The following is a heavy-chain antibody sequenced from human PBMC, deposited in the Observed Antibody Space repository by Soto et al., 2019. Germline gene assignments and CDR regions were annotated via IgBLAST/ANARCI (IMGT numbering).Heavy chain of an antibody. CDR1: GFTFSSYG. D-gene: IGHD3-10*01. J-gene: IGHJ6*02. CDR3: AKSRASMVRGVVLYCGRDV. CDR2: ISFDGSKE. Sequence: QVQLVESGGGVLQRGRSLRLSCAASGFTFSSYGMHWVRQAPGKGLEWVTGISFDGSKEYYADSVKGRFTISIDNSKVTLDLKMNSLTMENTAVYYCAKSRASMVRGVVLYCGRDVGGHGTAVSVS. V-gene: IGHV3-30*18.